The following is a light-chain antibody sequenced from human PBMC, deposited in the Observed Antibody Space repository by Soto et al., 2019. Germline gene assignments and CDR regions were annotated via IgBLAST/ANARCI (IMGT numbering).Light chain of an antibody. J-gene: IGKJ1*01. Sequence: RVLTQSPGTLSLSPGERVTLSCRASQSVSATFIAWYQQKPGQAPRLLIYGGFYRATGIPDRFSGSGSGTDFTLTITRLEPEGLAMYYCQQYVTSPWTFGQGTRLDIK. V-gene: IGKV3-20*01. CDR1: QSVSATF. CDR3: QQYVTSPWT. CDR2: GGF.